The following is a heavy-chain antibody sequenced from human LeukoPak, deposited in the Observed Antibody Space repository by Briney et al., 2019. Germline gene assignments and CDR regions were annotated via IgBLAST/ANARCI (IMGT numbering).Heavy chain of an antibody. CDR1: GFTFSSYA. Sequence: GRSLRLSCAASGFTFSSYAMHWVRQAPGKGLEWVAVISYDGSNKYYAGSVKGRFTISRDNSKNTLYLQMNSLRAEDTAVYYCAREARWGAFDIWGQGTMVTVSS. V-gene: IGHV3-30-3*01. CDR3: AREARWGAFDI. J-gene: IGHJ3*02. D-gene: IGHD3-16*01. CDR2: ISYDGSNK.